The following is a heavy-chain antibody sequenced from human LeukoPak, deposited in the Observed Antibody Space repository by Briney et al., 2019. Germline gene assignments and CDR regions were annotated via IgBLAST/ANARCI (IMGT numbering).Heavy chain of an antibody. J-gene: IGHJ5*02. CDR1: GFTFSSYG. Sequence: GGSLRLSCAASGFTFSSYGMHWVRQAPGKGLEWVAFIRYDGSNKYYADSVKGRFTISRDNSKYTLYLQMNSLRAEDTSIYFCAKDTTPPKAGFNPWGQGTLVTVSS. CDR3: AKDTTPPKAGFNP. CDR2: IRYDGSNK. D-gene: IGHD1-14*01. V-gene: IGHV3-30*02.